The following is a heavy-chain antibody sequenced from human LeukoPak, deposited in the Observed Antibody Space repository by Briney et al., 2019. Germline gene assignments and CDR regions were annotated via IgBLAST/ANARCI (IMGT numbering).Heavy chain of an antibody. Sequence: SVKVSCKASGGTFSSYAISWVRQAPGQGLEWMGRIIPIFGTANYAQKFQGRVTITTDESTSTAYMELSSLRSENTAVYYCARARGDYDDYFQHWGQGTLVTVSS. CDR1: GGTFSSYA. CDR3: ARARGDYDDYFQH. J-gene: IGHJ1*01. V-gene: IGHV1-69*05. D-gene: IGHD4-17*01. CDR2: IIPIFGTA.